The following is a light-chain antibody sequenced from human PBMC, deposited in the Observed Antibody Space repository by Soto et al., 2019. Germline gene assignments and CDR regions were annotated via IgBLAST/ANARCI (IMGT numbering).Light chain of an antibody. CDR3: RSCTNTHTLVI. CDR2: EGT. Sequence: QSALPQPASVSGSPGQSITISCTGTSSDIGRYKFVSWVQQHPGKAPTLMIFEGTNRPSVFSNRSAGSKSGNTATLTTSGLTAEDEAMYFCRSCTNTHTLVIFGGGTKLPVL. J-gene: IGLJ2*01. V-gene: IGLV2-14*01. CDR1: SSDIGRYKF.